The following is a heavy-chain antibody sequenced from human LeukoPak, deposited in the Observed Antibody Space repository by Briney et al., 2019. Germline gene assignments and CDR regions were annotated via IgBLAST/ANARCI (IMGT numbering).Heavy chain of an antibody. D-gene: IGHD3-3*02. CDR1: GGSISGYY. CDR3: ARVPLVGYYGMDV. J-gene: IGHJ6*02. CDR2: IYYSGST. Sequence: SETLSLTCTVSGGSISGYYWSWIRQPPGKGLEWIGYIYYSGSTNYNPSLKSRVTISVDTSKNQFSLKLSSVTAADTAVYYCARVPLVGYYGMDVWGQGTTVTVSS. V-gene: IGHV4-59*01.